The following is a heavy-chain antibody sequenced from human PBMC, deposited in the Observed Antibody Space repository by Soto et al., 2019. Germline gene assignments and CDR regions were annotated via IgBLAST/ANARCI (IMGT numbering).Heavy chain of an antibody. V-gene: IGHV3-23*01. CDR3: AKGIESYDFWSGYYEGNWFDP. D-gene: IGHD3-3*01. Sequence: GGSLRLSCAASGFTFSSYAMSWVRQAPGKWLEWVSAISGSGGSTYYADSVKGRFTISRDNSKNTLYLQMNSLRAEDTAVYYCAKGIESYDFWSGYYEGNWFDPWGQGXLVTVYS. CDR1: GFTFSSYA. J-gene: IGHJ5*02. CDR2: ISGSGGST.